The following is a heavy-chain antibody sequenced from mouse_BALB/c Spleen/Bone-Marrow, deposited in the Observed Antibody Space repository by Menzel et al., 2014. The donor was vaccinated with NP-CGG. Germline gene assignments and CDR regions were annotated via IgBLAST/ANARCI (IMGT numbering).Heavy chain of an antibody. J-gene: IGHJ3*01. Sequence: DVKLQESGGGLVQPGGSLKLSCAASGFDFSGFWMGWVRQAPGNGLEWIGEINPDSYTINYTPSLKDRFIISRDNAKNTLYLQMNKVRSVDTALYYCARLGYYGGFAYWGQGTLVTVSA. CDR2: INPDSYTI. D-gene: IGHD2-3*01. CDR1: GFDFSGFW. V-gene: IGHV4-1*02. CDR3: ARLGYYGGFAY.